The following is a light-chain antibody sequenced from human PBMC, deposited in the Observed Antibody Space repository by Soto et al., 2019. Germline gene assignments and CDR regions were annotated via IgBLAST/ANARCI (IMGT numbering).Light chain of an antibody. J-gene: IGKJ3*01. CDR1: QNVGSN. Sequence: EIVMTQSPATLSVSPGERATLSCRASQNVGSNLAWYQHKPGQAPRLLIYGVSTRATAIPARFSGDGSGREFTLTISSLQSEDFAVYYCQHYNGWPPLFTFGPGTKVDIK. CDR2: GVS. V-gene: IGKV3-15*01. CDR3: QHYNGWPPLFT.